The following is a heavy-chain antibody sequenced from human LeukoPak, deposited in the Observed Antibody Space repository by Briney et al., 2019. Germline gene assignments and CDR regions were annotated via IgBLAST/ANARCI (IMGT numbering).Heavy chain of an antibody. CDR1: GGSISSYY. D-gene: IGHD6-6*01. V-gene: IGHV4-59*01. J-gene: IGHJ4*02. Sequence: PSGTLSLTCAVSGGSISSYYWSWIRQPPGKGLEWIGYIYYSGSTNYNPSLKSRVTISVDTSKNQFSLKLSSVTAADTAVYYCARESVARPLFDYWGQGTLVTVSS. CDR2: IYYSGST. CDR3: ARESVARPLFDY.